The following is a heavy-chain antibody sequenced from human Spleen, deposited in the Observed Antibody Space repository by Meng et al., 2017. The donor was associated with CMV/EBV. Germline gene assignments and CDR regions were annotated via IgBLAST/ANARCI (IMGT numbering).Heavy chain of an antibody. J-gene: IGHJ6*02. CDR1: GGSFSGYY. CDR2: IYSGGTT. V-gene: IGHV3-53*01. CDR3: ARPNDDFWSGYLSI. D-gene: IGHD3-3*01. Sequence: ETLSLTCAVYGGSFSGYYWSWIRQPPGKGLEWVSVIYSGGTTHYADSVKGRFTISRDNSKNTLYLQMNSLRAEDTAVYYCARPNDDFWSGYLSIWGQGTTVTVSS.